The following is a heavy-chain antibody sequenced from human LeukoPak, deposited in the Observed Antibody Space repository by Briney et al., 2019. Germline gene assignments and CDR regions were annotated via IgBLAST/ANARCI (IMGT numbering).Heavy chain of an antibody. J-gene: IGHJ4*02. D-gene: IGHD6-13*01. CDR3: ARRGSSWYWNFDY. CDR2: IYPGDSDT. CDR1: GYSFTSYW. Sequence: GESLKISCKGSGYSFTSYWIGWVRQMPGKGLERVGIIYPGDSDTRYSPSFQGQVTISADKSISTAYLQWSSLKASDTAMYYCARRGSSWYWNFDYWGQGTLVTVSS. V-gene: IGHV5-51*01.